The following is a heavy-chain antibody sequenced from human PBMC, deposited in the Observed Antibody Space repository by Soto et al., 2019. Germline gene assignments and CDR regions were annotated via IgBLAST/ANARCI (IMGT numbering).Heavy chain of an antibody. CDR2: ISGSGGST. J-gene: IGHJ6*03. D-gene: IGHD2-2*01. Sequence: SGGSLRLSCEASGFTFSSYAMSWVRQAPGKGLEWVSAISGSGGSTYYADSVKGRFTISRDNSKNTLYLQMNSLRAEDTAVYYCAGSVVPAYYYYYMDVWGKGTTVTVSS. CDR1: GFTFSSYA. CDR3: AGSVVPAYYYYYMDV. V-gene: IGHV3-23*01.